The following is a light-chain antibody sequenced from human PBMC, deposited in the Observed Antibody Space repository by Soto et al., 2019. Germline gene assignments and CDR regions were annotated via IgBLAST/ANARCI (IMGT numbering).Light chain of an antibody. CDR3: SSKRSDSTYV. CDR1: SSDVGSYNY. J-gene: IGLJ1*01. CDR2: EVS. V-gene: IGLV2-14*01. Sequence: QSALTQPASVSGSPGQSITISCTGTSSDVGSYNYVSWYQQHPGKAPKLMIFEVSSRPSGVSHRFSGSKSGNTASLTISGLQAEDEAEYYCSSKRSDSTYVFGTGTKLTVL.